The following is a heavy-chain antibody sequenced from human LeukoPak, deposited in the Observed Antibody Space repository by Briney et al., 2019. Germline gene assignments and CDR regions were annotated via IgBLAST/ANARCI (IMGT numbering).Heavy chain of an antibody. CDR1: GFTFSAFH. J-gene: IGHJ1*01. CDR2: ITSKANSYAT. CDR3: TTYTNGHY. V-gene: IGHV3-73*01. D-gene: IGHD3-16*01. Sequence: GGSLKLSCAASGFTFSAFHMHWVRQASGKGLEWVGRITSKANSYATAYAASVKGRFTVSSDDSKNTAYLQMSSLKTEDTAVYYCTTYTNGHYWGQSTLVTVSS.